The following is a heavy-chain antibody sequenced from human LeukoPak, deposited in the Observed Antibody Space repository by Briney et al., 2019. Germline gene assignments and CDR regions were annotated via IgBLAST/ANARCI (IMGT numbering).Heavy chain of an antibody. D-gene: IGHD1-26*01. Sequence: SETLSLTCTVSGGSISSYYWSWIRQPPGKGLEWIGYIYYSGSTNYSPSLKSRVTISVDTSKNQFSLKLSSVTAADTAVYYCARGEVGATPYYFDYWGQGTLVTVSS. J-gene: IGHJ4*02. CDR3: ARGEVGATPYYFDY. V-gene: IGHV4-59*01. CDR1: GGSISSYY. CDR2: IYYSGST.